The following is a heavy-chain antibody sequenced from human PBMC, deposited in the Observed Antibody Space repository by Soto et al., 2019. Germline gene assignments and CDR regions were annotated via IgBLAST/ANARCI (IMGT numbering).Heavy chain of an antibody. V-gene: IGHV4-39*01. Sequence: PSETLSLTCTVSGGSISSSSYYWGWIRQPPGKGLEWIGSIYYSGSTYYNPSLKSRVTISVDTSKNQFSLKLSSVTAADTAVYYCARQNRIAVAGTRFDPWGQGTLVTVSS. CDR3: ARQNRIAVAGTRFDP. CDR1: GGSISSSSYY. J-gene: IGHJ5*02. D-gene: IGHD6-19*01. CDR2: IYYSGST.